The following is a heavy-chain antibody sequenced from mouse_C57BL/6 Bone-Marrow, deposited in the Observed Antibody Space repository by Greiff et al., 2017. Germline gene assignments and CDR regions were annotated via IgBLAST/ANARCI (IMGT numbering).Heavy chain of an antibody. D-gene: IGHD2-5*01. V-gene: IGHV1-64*01. CDR3: ARMGHYSNYGFAY. J-gene: IGHJ3*01. CDR1: GYTFTSYW. CDR2: IHPNSGST. Sequence: QVQLQQPGAELVKPGASVKLSCKASGYTFTSYWMHWVKQRPGQGLEWIGMIHPNSGSTNYNEKFKSKATLTVDKSSSTAYMQLISLTSEDSAVYYCARMGHYSNYGFAYWGQGTLVTVSA.